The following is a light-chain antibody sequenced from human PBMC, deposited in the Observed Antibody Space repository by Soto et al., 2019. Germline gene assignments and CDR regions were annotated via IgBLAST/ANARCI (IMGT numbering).Light chain of an antibody. V-gene: IGLV2-14*03. CDR1: SSDVGAYNY. CDR2: HVS. CDR3: SSFTSSSSYV. J-gene: IGLJ1*01. Sequence: QSALTQPASVSGSPGQSITISCTGTSSDVGAYNYVSWYQQHPGRAPQLIIYHVSNRPSGVSNRFSGSKSDNTASLTISGLLAEDEADYYCSSFTSSSSYVFGPGTKLTVL.